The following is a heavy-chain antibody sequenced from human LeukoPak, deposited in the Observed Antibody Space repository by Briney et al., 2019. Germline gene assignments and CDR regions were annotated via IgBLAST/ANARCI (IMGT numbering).Heavy chain of an antibody. CDR1: GYTFSDYY. CDR2: ISSRGSTT. V-gene: IGHV3-11*01. J-gene: IGHJ5*02. Sequence: GGSLRLSCAASGYTFSDYYMSWIRQAPGQGLEWISYISSRGSTTYYADSVQGRFTISRDNAKNAVYLQINSLRVEDTAVYYCARDRSGFAYNCFDPWGQKTLVTVSS. CDR3: ARDRSGFAYNCFDP. D-gene: IGHD5-12*01.